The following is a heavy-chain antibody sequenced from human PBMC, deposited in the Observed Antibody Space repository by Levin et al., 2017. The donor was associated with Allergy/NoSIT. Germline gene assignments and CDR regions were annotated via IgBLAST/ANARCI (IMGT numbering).Heavy chain of an antibody. D-gene: IGHD2-15*01. J-gene: IGHJ4*02. Sequence: SETLSLTCAVYGGSFSGYYWSWIRQPPGKGLEWIGEINHSGSTNYNPSLKSRVTISVDTSKNQFSLKLSSVTAADTAVYYCARVATPLRIYCSGGSCLRKSFDYWGQGTLVTVSS. CDR2: INHSGST. V-gene: IGHV4-34*01. CDR1: GGSFSGYY. CDR3: ARVATPLRIYCSGGSCLRKSFDY.